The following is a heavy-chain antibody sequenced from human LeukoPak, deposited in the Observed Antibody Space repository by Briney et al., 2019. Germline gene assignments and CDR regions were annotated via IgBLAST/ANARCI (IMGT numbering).Heavy chain of an antibody. Sequence: GGSLRLSCAASGFTVNNNYMSWVRQAPGKGLEWVSLIYSGGRTYYADSVKGRFTISRDNSKNTLYLQMNSLRAEDTAVYYCAKDYGITMIVVVITGGFDYWGQGTLVTVSS. CDR3: AKDYGITMIVVVITGGFDY. V-gene: IGHV3-66*01. CDR2: IYSGGRT. CDR1: GFTVNNNY. D-gene: IGHD3-22*01. J-gene: IGHJ4*02.